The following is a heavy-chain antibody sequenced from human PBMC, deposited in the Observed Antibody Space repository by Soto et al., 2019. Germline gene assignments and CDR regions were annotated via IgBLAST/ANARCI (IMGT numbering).Heavy chain of an antibody. Sequence: PGGSLRLSCAASGSTFSSYAMSWVRQAPGKGLEWVSAISGSGGSTYYADSVKGRFTISRDNSKNTLYLQMNSLRAEDTAVYYCAKAIMLFDYYYYGMDVWGQGTTVTVSS. CDR3: AKAIMLFDYYYYGMDV. V-gene: IGHV3-23*01. CDR2: ISGSGGST. CDR1: GSTFSSYA. J-gene: IGHJ6*02. D-gene: IGHD2-21*01.